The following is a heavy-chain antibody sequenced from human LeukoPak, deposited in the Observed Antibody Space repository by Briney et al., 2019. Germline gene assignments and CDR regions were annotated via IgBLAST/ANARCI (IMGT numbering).Heavy chain of an antibody. CDR2: LNPRDGGT. J-gene: IGHJ4*02. Sequence: ASVKVSCKASGYTFTDYFIHWVGQAPGQGLEWLGILNPRDGGTYFAPNFQGRVTLTSDTSTSTVYMELTSLRSEDTALYYCARSHRFCADGVCSDYWGQGTLVTVSS. CDR1: GYTFTDYF. CDR3: ARSHRFCADGVCSDY. D-gene: IGHD2-8*02. V-gene: IGHV1-46*01.